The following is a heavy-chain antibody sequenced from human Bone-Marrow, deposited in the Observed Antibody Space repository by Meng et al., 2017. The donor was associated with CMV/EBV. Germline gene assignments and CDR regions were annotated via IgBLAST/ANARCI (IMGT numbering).Heavy chain of an antibody. CDR1: GGSVSSGSYY. V-gene: IGHV4-39*07. D-gene: IGHD6-13*01. CDR2: IYYSGST. CDR3: GRDVWQQLVDSH. J-gene: IGHJ4*02. Sequence: ESLKISCTVSGGSVSSGSYYWSWIRQPPGKGLEWIGSIYYSGSTYYSPSLKSRATISLDTSRNQFSLKLTSVTAADTAVYYCGRDVWQQLVDSHWGQGTLVTVSS.